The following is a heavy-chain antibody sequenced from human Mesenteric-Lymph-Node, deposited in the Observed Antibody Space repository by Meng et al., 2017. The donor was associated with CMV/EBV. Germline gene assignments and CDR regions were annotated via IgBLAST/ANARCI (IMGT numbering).Heavy chain of an antibody. V-gene: IGHV1-46*01. Sequence: ASVKVSCKASGYTFTTYYIHWVRQAPGQGLEWMGITNPSGESTTYAQMFQGRVTMTRDTSTSTVYMELSSLRSEDTAVYYCARETGGYDWGGGYYYYGMDVWGQGTTVTVSS. CDR2: TNPSGEST. D-gene: IGHD5-12*01. J-gene: IGHJ6*02. CDR3: ARETGGYDWGGGYYYYGMDV. CDR1: GYTFTTYY.